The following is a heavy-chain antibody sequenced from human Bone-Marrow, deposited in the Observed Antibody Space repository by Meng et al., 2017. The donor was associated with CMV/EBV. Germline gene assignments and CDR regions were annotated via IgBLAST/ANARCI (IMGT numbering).Heavy chain of an antibody. CDR1: GFTFSSYW. D-gene: IGHD4-17*01. CDR2: IKQDGSEK. V-gene: IGHV3-7*01. J-gene: IGHJ4*02. CDR3: TRGSYGNYGD. Sequence: GESLKISCAASGFTFSSYWMSWVRQAPGKGLEWVANIKQDGSEKYYVDSVKGRFTISRDNARNSLYLQVNSLRAEDTALYYCTRGSYGNYGDWGQGTLVTVSS.